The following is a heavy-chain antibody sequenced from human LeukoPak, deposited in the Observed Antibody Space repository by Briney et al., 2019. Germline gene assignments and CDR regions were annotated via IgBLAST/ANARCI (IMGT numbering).Heavy chain of an antibody. V-gene: IGHV3-66*01. CDR1: GFTVSGNY. Sequence: GGSLRLSCAISGFTVSGNYMNWVRQAPGEGLEWVSVLYSGGTTSYADFVKGRFTISRDNSKNTLYLQMNSLRAEDTAVYYCARGRWEPGGGVDYWGQGTLVTVSS. J-gene: IGHJ4*02. D-gene: IGHD1-26*01. CDR3: ARGRWEPGGGVDY. CDR2: LYSGGTT.